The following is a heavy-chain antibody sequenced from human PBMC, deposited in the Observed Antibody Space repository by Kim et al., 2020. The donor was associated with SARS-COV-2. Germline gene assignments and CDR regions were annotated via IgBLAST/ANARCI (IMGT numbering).Heavy chain of an antibody. V-gene: IGHV4-34*01. CDR2: INHSGST. Sequence: SETLSLTCAVYGGSFSGYYWSWIRQPPGKGLEWIGEINHSGSTNYNPSLKSRVTISVDTSKYQFSLKLSSVTAADTAVYYCARGDPGGGDYWGQGTLVTVSS. J-gene: IGHJ4*02. CDR3: ARGDPGGGDY. D-gene: IGHD3-10*01. CDR1: GGSFSGYY.